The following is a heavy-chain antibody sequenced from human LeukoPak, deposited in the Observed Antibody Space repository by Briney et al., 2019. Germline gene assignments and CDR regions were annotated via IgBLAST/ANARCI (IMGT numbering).Heavy chain of an antibody. J-gene: IGHJ5*02. D-gene: IGHD1-14*01. CDR2: IYPKNGDT. Sequence: ASVKVSCKASGYTFTDYYVHWVRQAPGQGLQWMGWIYPKNGDTHYAQSFQGRVTMSRDTSVTTVYMEVTGLTSDDTAIYYCARGRITYNWFDPWGQGTLVTVSS. V-gene: IGHV1-2*02. CDR3: ARGRITYNWFDP. CDR1: GYTFTDYY.